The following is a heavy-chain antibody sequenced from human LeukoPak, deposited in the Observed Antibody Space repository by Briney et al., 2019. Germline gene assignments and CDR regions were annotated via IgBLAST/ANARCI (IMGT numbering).Heavy chain of an antibody. V-gene: IGHV5-51*01. Sequence: GESLKISCKGSGYRFTNYWIGWVRQVPGKGLEWMGIIYPGDSNTRYSPSFQGQVTISADKSINTAYLQWSSLKASDTAMYYCARPHSWNDEVDIWGQGTMVTVSS. CDR2: IYPGDSNT. J-gene: IGHJ3*02. CDR3: ARPHSWNDEVDI. CDR1: GYRFTNYW. D-gene: IGHD1-1*01.